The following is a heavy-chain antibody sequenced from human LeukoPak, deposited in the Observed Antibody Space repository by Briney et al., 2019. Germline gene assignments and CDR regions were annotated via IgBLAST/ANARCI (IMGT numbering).Heavy chain of an antibody. V-gene: IGHV4-31*03. Sequence: SETLSLTCTVSGGSISSGGYYWSWIRQHPGKGPEWIGYIYYSGSTYYNPSLKSRVTISVDTSKNQFSLKLSSVTAADTAVYYCAREGYGSGSYEGDAFDIWGQGTMVTVSS. CDR2: IYYSGST. D-gene: IGHD3-10*01. CDR1: GGSISSGGYY. CDR3: AREGYGSGSYEGDAFDI. J-gene: IGHJ3*02.